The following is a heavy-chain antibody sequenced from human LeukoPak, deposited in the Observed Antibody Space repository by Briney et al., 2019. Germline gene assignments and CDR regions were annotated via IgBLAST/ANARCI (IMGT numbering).Heavy chain of an antibody. CDR2: TYYDDST. J-gene: IGHJ4*02. Sequence: QAGGSLRLSCAASGFSVSRSYMSWVRQAPGKGLEWLSITYYDDSTFYADSVKGRFTVSRDSSKNTLYLQINILRAEDTAVYYCARVVAATAYFDFWGQGTLVTVSS. CDR1: GFSVSRSY. V-gene: IGHV3-53*01. D-gene: IGHD1-1*01. CDR3: ARVVAATAYFDF.